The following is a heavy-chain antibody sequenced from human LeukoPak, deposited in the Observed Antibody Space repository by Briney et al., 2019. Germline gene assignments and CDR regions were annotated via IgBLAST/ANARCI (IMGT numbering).Heavy chain of an antibody. D-gene: IGHD1-26*01. CDR1: GDSVRFYY. CDR2: AYDSGTV. J-gene: IGHJ5*02. Sequence: SETLSLTCNVSGDSVRFYYWGWIRQAPEKGLEWIGCAYDSGTVHYNPSLKSRVTISRDTSKNHLSLRVTSVTAADTAVYYCARGRSSGDANWFDPWGHGTLVTVSS. V-gene: IGHV4-59*02. CDR3: ARGRSSGDANWFDP.